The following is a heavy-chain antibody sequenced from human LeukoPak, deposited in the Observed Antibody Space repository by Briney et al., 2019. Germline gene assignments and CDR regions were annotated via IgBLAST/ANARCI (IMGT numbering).Heavy chain of an antibody. Sequence: SETLSLTCTVSGGSISSYYWSWIRQPAGKGLEWIGRIYTSGSANYNPSLKSRVTMSVDTSKNQFSLKLSSVAAADTAVYYCARDAISTSIRVYSSSSEDYYYYYYMDVWGKGTAVTVSS. D-gene: IGHD6-6*01. CDR2: IYTSGSA. CDR1: GGSISSYY. CDR3: ARDAISTSIRVYSSSSEDYYYYYYMDV. J-gene: IGHJ6*03. V-gene: IGHV4-4*07.